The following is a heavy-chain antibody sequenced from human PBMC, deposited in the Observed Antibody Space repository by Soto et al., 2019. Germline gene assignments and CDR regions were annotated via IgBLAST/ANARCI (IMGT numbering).Heavy chain of an antibody. V-gene: IGHV3-9*01. CDR2: ISWNSGSI. CDR3: AKDLEGRNPIDWYFDL. J-gene: IGHJ2*01. CDR1: GFTFDDYA. Sequence: VQLVESGGGLVQPGRSLRLSCAACGFTFDDYAMHWVRQAPGKGLEWVSGISWNSGSIGYADSVKGRFTISRDNAKNSLYLQMNSLRAEDTALYYCAKDLEGRNPIDWYFDLWGRGTLVTVSS. D-gene: IGHD4-4*01.